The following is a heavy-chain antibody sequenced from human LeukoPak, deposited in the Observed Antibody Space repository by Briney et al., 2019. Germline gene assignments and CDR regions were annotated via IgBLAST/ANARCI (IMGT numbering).Heavy chain of an antibody. D-gene: IGHD1-26*01. V-gene: IGHV1-2*02. CDR3: ARARIVGATTAHRY. CDR2: INPNSGGT. CDR1: GYTFTGYY. J-gene: IGHJ4*02. Sequence: ASVMVSCKASGYTFTGYYMHWVRQAPGQGLEWMGWINPNSGGTNYAQKFQGRVTMTRDTSISTAYMELSRLRSDDTAVYYCARARIVGATTAHRYWGQGTLVTVSS.